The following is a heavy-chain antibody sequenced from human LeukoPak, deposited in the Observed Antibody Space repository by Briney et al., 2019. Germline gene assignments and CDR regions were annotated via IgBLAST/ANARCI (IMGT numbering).Heavy chain of an antibody. Sequence: ASVKVSCKASGYTFTGYYMHWVRQASGQGLEWMGWINPNSGGTNYAQKFQGRVTMTRDTSISTAYMELSRLRSDDTAVYYCARDLPGEGTTGTTYYFDYWGQGTLVTVSS. V-gene: IGHV1-2*02. D-gene: IGHD1-1*01. J-gene: IGHJ4*02. CDR2: INPNSGGT. CDR3: ARDLPGEGTTGTTYYFDY. CDR1: GYTFTGYY.